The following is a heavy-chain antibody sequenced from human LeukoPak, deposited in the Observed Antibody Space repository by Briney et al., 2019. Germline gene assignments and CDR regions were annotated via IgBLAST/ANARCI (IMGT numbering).Heavy chain of an antibody. J-gene: IGHJ3*02. Sequence: PSETLSLTCSVSGVSVGSHFWSWVRQPAGKALEWIGRVSASGAISSNPSLNSRVTMSLDTSKDQFSLKLTSVTAADTAVYFCARAYCGGDCTAGGAFDIWGQGTMVTVSS. D-gene: IGHD2-21*01. CDR3: ARAYCGGDCTAGGAFDI. V-gene: IGHV4-4*07. CDR2: VSASGAI. CDR1: GVSVGSHF.